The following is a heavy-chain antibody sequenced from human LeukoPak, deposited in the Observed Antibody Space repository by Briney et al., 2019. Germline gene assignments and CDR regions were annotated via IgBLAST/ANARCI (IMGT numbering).Heavy chain of an antibody. J-gene: IGHJ3*02. D-gene: IGHD2-15*01. V-gene: IGHV3-20*04. Sequence: GGSLRLSCAASGFTFDDHGMSWVRQAPGKGLEWGAGINWNGGSTGYADSVKGRFTISRDNAKHYLYLQMNSLRAEDTALYYCANEGYCSGGSCRPFTFDIWGQGTMVTVSS. CDR3: ANEGYCSGGSCRPFTFDI. CDR2: INWNGGST. CDR1: GFTFDDHG.